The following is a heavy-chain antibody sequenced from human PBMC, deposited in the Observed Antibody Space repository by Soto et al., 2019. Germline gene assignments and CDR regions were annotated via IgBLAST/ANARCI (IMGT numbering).Heavy chain of an antibody. CDR2: IRRGDDNI. CDR1: GFSFSDYS. D-gene: IGHD5-18*01. CDR3: AGSGYSYSDFDY. V-gene: IGHV3-11*01. Sequence: QVQLVESGGGFVRPRGSLKLSCTASGFSFSDYSMSWIRQVPGKGLECISYIRRGDDNIKYADSVRGRFTISRDNAKKSLYLQMNNLRAEDTAVYYCAGSGYSYSDFDYWGQGTLVTVSS. J-gene: IGHJ4*02.